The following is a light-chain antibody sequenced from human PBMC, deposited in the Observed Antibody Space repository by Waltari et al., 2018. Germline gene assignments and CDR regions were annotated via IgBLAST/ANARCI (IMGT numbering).Light chain of an antibody. J-gene: IGLJ3*02. CDR3: CSYTLTNTWL. CDR2: EDT. CDR1: SSDVGSYSL. Sequence: QSALTQPASVSGSPGQPITISCTGTSSDVGSYSLVSWYRQHPGEAPRVIIFEDTKRPSVVSNRFSGSKSGNTASLTISGLQAEDEADYYCCSYTLTNTWLFGGGTKLTVL. V-gene: IGLV2-23*01.